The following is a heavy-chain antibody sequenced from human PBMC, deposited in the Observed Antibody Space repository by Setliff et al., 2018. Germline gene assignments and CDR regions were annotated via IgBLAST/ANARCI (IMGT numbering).Heavy chain of an antibody. D-gene: IGHD1-1*01. CDR3: AKGGGRYHSDS. CDR1: GGTFSDYY. Sequence: SETLSLTCAASGGTFSDYYWTLIRQPPGKGLEWIGEINHDGNDKYTPSVHYSPSLKRRVTISIDKSNNQFSLKLTSMTAADTAVYYCAKGGGRYHSDSWGQGSLVTV. V-gene: IGHV4-34*01. J-gene: IGHJ4*02. CDR2: INHDGND.